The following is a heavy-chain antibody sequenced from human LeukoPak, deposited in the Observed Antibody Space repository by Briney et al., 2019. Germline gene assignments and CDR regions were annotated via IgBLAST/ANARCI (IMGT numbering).Heavy chain of an antibody. D-gene: IGHD5/OR15-5a*01. CDR1: GYTFTGYY. CDR3: ARSTDHDY. V-gene: IGHV1-2*02. J-gene: IGHJ4*02. Sequence: ASVKLSCKASGYTFTGYYMHWVRQAPGQGLEWMGWINPNSDGTNYAQNFYGRVTMTRDTSISTAYMELSRLRSDDTAVYYCARSTDHDYWGQGTLVTVSS. CDR2: INPNSDGT.